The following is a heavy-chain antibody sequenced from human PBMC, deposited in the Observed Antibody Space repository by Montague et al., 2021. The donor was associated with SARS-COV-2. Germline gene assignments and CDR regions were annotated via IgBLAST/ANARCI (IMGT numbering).Heavy chain of an antibody. D-gene: IGHD3-3*01. CDR1: GFTFGDYA. Sequence: SLRLSCAASGFTFGDYAMHWVRQAPGKGLEWVSGISWNSGSIGYADSVKGRFTISRDNAKNSLYLQMNSLKAEDTALYYCAKDSYYDCWSGYSPGENWFDPWGQGTLVTVSS. CDR2: ISWNSGSI. V-gene: IGHV3-9*01. J-gene: IGHJ5*02. CDR3: AKDSYYDCWSGYSPGENWFDP.